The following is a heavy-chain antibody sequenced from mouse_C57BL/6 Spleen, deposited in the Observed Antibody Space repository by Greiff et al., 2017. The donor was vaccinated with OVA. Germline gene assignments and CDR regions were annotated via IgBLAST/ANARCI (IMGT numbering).Heavy chain of an antibody. CDR3: ARYERLYGSSYEGGYFDY. Sequence: EVQVVESGGGLVQPGGSLSLSCAASGFTFTDYYMSWVRQPPGKALEWLGFIRNKANGYTTEYSASVQGRFTISRDNSQSILYLQMNALRSEDSATYYCARYERLYGSSYEGGYFDYWGQGTTLTVSS. CDR2: IRNKANGYTT. V-gene: IGHV7-3*01. CDR1: GFTFTDYY. J-gene: IGHJ2*01. D-gene: IGHD1-1*01.